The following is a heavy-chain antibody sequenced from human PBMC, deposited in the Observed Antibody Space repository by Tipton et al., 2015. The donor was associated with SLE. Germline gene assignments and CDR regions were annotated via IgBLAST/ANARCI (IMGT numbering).Heavy chain of an antibody. D-gene: IGHD3-3*01. V-gene: IGHV4-59*01. Sequence: LRLSCTVSGGSISSYYWSWIRLPPGKGLEWIGCIYYSGNTNYNPSLKSRVTISVDTSKNQFSLNLSSVTAADTAVHYCARDLSGAHYDLWGRGTLVTVSS. CDR2: IYYSGNT. J-gene: IGHJ2*01. CDR3: ARDLSGAHYDL. CDR1: GGSISSYY.